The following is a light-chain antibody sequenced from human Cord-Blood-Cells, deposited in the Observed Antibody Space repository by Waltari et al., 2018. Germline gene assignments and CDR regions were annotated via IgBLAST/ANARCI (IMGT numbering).Light chain of an antibody. V-gene: IGKV1-39*01. CDR3: QQSYSTPYT. CDR2: AAS. Sequence: DIQMTQSPSSLSASVGDRVTITSRASQSISSYFNWYQQKPGKAPKLLIYAASSLQSGVPSRFSGSGSGTDFTLTISSLQPEDFATYYCQQSYSTPYTFGQGTKLEIK. CDR1: QSISSY. J-gene: IGKJ2*01.